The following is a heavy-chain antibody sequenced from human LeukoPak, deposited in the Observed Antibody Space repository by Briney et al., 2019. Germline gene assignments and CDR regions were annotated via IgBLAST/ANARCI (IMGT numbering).Heavy chain of an antibody. CDR2: ISGSGGST. CDR1: GFTLSSYA. D-gene: IGHD2-15*01. V-gene: IGHV3-23*01. J-gene: IGHJ3*02. CDR3: AKALPVVAARGNAFDI. Sequence: GGSLRLSCAASGFTLSSYAMSWVRQAPGKGLEWVSAISGSGGSTYYADSVKGRFTISRDNSKNTLYLQMNSLRAEDTAVYYCAKALPVVAARGNAFDIWGQGTMVTVSS.